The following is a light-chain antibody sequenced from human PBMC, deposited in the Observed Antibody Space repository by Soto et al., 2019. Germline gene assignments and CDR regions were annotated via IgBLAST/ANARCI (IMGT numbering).Light chain of an antibody. J-gene: IGLJ2*01. CDR1: NNDVGFYNY. CDR3: SSFADGFNVV. V-gene: IGLV2-11*01. CDR2: EVF. Sequence: QSVLTQPRSVSGSPGQSVTISCTGTNNDVGFYNYVSWYQQHPDEAPKLLIYEVFKRPSEIPARFSASKSGNTASLIVSGLQPEDEAEYFCSSFADGFNVVFGGGTKLTVL.